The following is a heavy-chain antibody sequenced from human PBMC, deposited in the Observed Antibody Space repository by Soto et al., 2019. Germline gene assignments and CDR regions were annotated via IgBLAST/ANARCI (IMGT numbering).Heavy chain of an antibody. V-gene: IGHV3-74*01. CDR3: TRGPRPISTGTGAY. D-gene: IGHD3-10*01. CDR2: IYNDGTYS. CDR1: GFIFKMYW. J-gene: IGHJ4*02. Sequence: GGSLRLSCAASGFIFKMYWMHWVRQSPGKGLVWISRIYNDGTYSDYADSVRGRFTISRDNVNDTLYLQMNNLRAEDSGLYYCTRGPRPISTGTGAYWGQGTQVTSPQ.